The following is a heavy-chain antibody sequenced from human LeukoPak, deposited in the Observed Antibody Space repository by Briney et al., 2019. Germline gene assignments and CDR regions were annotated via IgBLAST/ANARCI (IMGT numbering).Heavy chain of an antibody. CDR3: AKDLVGYSGSA. V-gene: IGHV3-30*18. Sequence: GRSLRLSCAASGFTFSSYGMHWVRQAPGKGLEWVAVISYDGSNKYYADSVKGRFTISRDNSKNTLYLQMNSLRAEDTAVYYCAKDLVGYSGSAWGQGTLVTVSS. CDR1: GFTFSSYG. CDR2: ISYDGSNK. D-gene: IGHD1-26*01. J-gene: IGHJ5*02.